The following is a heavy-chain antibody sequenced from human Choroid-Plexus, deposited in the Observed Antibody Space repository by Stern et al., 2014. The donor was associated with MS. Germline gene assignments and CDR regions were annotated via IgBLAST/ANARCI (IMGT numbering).Heavy chain of an antibody. D-gene: IGHD2-8*01. CDR2: VSYDGSNK. V-gene: IGHV3-30*18. J-gene: IGHJ5*02. Sequence: VQLVESGGGVVQPGRPLRLSCAASGFTFGSCAMHWVRQAPGKGLEWVGGVSYDGSNKYYADSVKGRFTVSRDNSQNTLYMQMSSLRAEDTAVYYCAKERQYLTYFFDHWGQGSLVTVSS. CDR3: AKERQYLTYFFDH. CDR1: GFTFGSCA.